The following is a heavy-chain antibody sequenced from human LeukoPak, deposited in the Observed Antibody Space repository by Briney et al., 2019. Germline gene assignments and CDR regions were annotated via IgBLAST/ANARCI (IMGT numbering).Heavy chain of an antibody. Sequence: GGSLRLSCAASGFTFSNYGMNWVRQAPGKGLEGVSDISGSGGSTYHADSVKGRFTISRDNSKNTLYLQMNSLRVEDTAMYHCATSRSFTTVREFDHWGQGTLVTVSS. V-gene: IGHV3-23*01. CDR2: ISGSGGST. D-gene: IGHD4-17*01. CDR1: GFTFSNYG. J-gene: IGHJ4*02. CDR3: ATSRSFTTVREFDH.